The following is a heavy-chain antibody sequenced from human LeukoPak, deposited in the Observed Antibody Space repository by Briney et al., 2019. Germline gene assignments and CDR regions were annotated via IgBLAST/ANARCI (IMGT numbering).Heavy chain of an antibody. CDR2: INPNSGGT. CDR1: GYIFTGYY. Sequence: ASVKVSCKASGYIFTGYYIHWVRQAPGQGLKWMGWINPNSGGTNYAQKFQGRVTMTRDTSISTAYMELSRLRSDDTAVYYCARDRDFWSGNAPFDYWGQGTLVTVSS. D-gene: IGHD3-3*01. CDR3: ARDRDFWSGNAPFDY. J-gene: IGHJ4*02. V-gene: IGHV1-2*02.